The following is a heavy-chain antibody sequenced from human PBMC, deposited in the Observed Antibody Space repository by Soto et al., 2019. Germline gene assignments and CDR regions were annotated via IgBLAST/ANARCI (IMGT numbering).Heavy chain of an antibody. V-gene: IGHV4-31*03. D-gene: IGHD7-27*01. CDR2: IYETGAT. CDR1: GGSISRGGYY. Sequence: SETLSLTCSVSGGSISRGGYYWSWIRQHPGEGLEYIGYIYETGATYYKPSLKSRVSISADTSKNQFSLKLSSVTGADTAVYFCARIAVPGASYWGQGTLVTVSS. J-gene: IGHJ4*02. CDR3: ARIAVPGASY.